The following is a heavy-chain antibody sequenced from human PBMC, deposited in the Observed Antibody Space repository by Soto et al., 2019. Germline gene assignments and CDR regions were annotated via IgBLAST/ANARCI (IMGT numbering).Heavy chain of an antibody. CDR2: IYYSGST. V-gene: IGHV4-59*01. Sequence: SETLSLTCTVSGGSISSYYWSWIRQPPGKGLEWIGYIYYSGSTNYNPSLKSRVTISVDTSKNQFSLKLSSVTAADTAVYYCGRVFAGNWNDDPSGGAFDLWGQGTKVTVSS. J-gene: IGHJ3*01. D-gene: IGHD1-1*01. CDR1: GGSISSYY. CDR3: GRVFAGNWNDDPSGGAFDL.